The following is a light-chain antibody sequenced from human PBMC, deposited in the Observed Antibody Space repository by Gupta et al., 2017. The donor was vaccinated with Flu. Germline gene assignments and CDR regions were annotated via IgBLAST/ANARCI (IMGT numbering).Light chain of an antibody. CDR1: SSDVGSYDY. V-gene: IGLV2-14*01. J-gene: IGLJ2*01. CDR2: DVT. CDR3: SSYTTSNTLV. Sequence: QSALTQPASVSGSPGQSITISCTGTSSDVGSYDYVSWYQQHPGEVPKLVIYDVTNRPAGVSNRFSGSKSGTSASLTISGLQADDEADYYCSSYTTSNTLVFGGGTKLTVL.